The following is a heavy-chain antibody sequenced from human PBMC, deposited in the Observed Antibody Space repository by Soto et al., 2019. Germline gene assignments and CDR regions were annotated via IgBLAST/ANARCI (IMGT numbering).Heavy chain of an antibody. CDR1: GFTFSNYA. CDR3: AREPAYYYDSSGYSVPFGY. CDR2: ISYDGSNK. V-gene: IGHV3-30-3*01. Sequence: QVQLVESGGGVVQPGRSLRLSCAASGFTFSNYAMHWVRQAPGKGLEWVAVISYDGSNKYYAESVKGRFTISRDNSKNTLFLQMNSLRAEDTAVYYCAREPAYYYDSSGYSVPFGYWGQGTLVTVSS. D-gene: IGHD3-22*01. J-gene: IGHJ4*02.